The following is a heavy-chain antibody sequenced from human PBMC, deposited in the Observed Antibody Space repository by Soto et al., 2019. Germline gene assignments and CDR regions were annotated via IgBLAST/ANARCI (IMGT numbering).Heavy chain of an antibody. CDR2: TYYRSKWYN. CDR3: ARGGGAIQLERLASNWFDP. CDR1: GDSVSSNSAA. V-gene: IGHV6-1*01. Sequence: SQTLSLTCAISGDSVSSNSAAWNWIRQSPSRGLEWLGRTYYRSKWYNDYAVSVKSRITINPDTSKNQFSLQLNSVTPEDTAVYYCARGGGAIQLERLASNWFDPWGQGTLVTVSS. J-gene: IGHJ5*02. D-gene: IGHD1-1*01.